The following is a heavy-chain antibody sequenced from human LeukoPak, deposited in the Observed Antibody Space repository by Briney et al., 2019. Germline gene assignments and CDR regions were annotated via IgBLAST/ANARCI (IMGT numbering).Heavy chain of an antibody. Sequence: PGGSLRLSCAASGFTVSSNYMSWVRQAPGKGLEWVSVIYGGGSTYYADSVKGRFTISRDNSKNTLYLQMNSLRVEDTAVYYCARHVLFYGGNSNYFDYWGQGTLVTVSS. CDR2: IYGGGST. D-gene: IGHD4-23*01. V-gene: IGHV3-53*01. CDR1: GFTVSSNY. CDR3: ARHVLFYGGNSNYFDY. J-gene: IGHJ4*02.